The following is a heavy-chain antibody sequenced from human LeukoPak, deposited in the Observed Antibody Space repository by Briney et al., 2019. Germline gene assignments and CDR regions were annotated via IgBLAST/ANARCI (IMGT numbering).Heavy chain of an antibody. Sequence: GASVKVSCKASGYTFTGYYMHWVRQAPGQGLEWMGWINPNSGGTNYAQKFQGRVTMTRDTSISTAYMELSRLRSDDTAVYYCARDLKVTSSPYYYYGMDVWSQGTTVTVSS. D-gene: IGHD4-4*01. CDR1: GYTFTGYY. CDR2: INPNSGGT. CDR3: ARDLKVTSSPYYYYGMDV. V-gene: IGHV1-2*02. J-gene: IGHJ6*02.